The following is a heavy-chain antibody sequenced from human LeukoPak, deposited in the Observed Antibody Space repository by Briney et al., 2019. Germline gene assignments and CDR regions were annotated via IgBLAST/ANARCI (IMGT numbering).Heavy chain of an antibody. V-gene: IGHV3-7*01. Sequence: GGSLRLSCAASGFTFSTYWMTWVRQAPGKGLEWVADINEDGSDKHYVDSVTGRFTISRDNAKSSLYLQMNSLRADDTAVYYCARDPPYTTGAAFDIWGRGTMVTVSS. D-gene: IGHD1-1*01. CDR2: INEDGSDK. CDR3: ARDPPYTTGAAFDI. CDR1: GFTFSTYW. J-gene: IGHJ3*02.